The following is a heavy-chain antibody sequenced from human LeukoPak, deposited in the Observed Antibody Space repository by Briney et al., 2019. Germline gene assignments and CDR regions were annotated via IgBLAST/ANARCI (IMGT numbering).Heavy chain of an antibody. CDR1: GGSISSGSYY. J-gene: IGHJ6*03. V-gene: IGHV4-61*02. CDR2: IYTSGST. CDR3: ARLYGDKPRYYYYYYMDV. Sequence: SETLSLTCTVSGGSISSGSYYWNWIRQPAGKGLEWIGRIYTSGSTNYNPSLKSRVTISVDTSKNQFSLKLSSVTAADTAVYYCARLYGDKPRYYYYYYMDVWGKGTTVTISS. D-gene: IGHD4-17*01.